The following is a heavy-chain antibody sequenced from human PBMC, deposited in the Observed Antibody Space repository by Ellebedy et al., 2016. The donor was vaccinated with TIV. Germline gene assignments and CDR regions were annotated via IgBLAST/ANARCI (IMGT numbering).Heavy chain of an antibody. D-gene: IGHD6-19*01. Sequence: PGGSLRLSCTTSGFTFGAYSMSWFRQAPGKGLEWVGLIRNEVDGGTTEYAASMKGRFTISRDDSKSIAYPHMNSLKTEDTAVYYCSRDSSGWSRDYWGQGTLVTVSS. J-gene: IGHJ4*02. V-gene: IGHV3-49*03. CDR1: GFTFGAYS. CDR2: IRNEVDGGTT. CDR3: SRDSSGWSRDY.